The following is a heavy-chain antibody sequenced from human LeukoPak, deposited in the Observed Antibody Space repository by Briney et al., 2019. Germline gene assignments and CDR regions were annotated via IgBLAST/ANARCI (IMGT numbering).Heavy chain of an antibody. CDR1: GFTFSTYA. J-gene: IGHJ6*03. Sequence: GESLRLSCAASGFTFSTYAMSWVRQAPGKGLEWVSAISGGADNTYYTDSVKGRFTISRDNSKNTLYLQMNSLRAEDTAVYYCARGCSSTSCYINLGHYYYYMDVWGKGTTVTVSS. CDR2: ISGGADNT. D-gene: IGHD2-2*01. V-gene: IGHV3-23*01. CDR3: ARGCSSTSCYINLGHYYYYMDV.